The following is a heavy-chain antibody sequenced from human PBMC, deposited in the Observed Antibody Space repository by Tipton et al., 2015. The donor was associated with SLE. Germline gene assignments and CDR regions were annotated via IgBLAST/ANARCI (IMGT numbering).Heavy chain of an antibody. CDR3: AREETRGGFDY. J-gene: IGHJ4*02. V-gene: IGHV3-30*04. D-gene: IGHD5-24*01. Sequence: SLRLSCAASGFTLRSYAIHWVRQAPGRGLEWLAFISYDGNIQYYADSVKGRFTISRDNSKNTVFLQMHGLRVGDTAVYYCAREETRGGFDYWGQGTLVTVSS. CDR2: ISYDGNIQ. CDR1: GFTLRSYA.